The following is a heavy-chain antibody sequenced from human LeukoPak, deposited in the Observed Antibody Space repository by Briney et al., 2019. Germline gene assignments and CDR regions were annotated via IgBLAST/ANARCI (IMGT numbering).Heavy chain of an antibody. CDR1: GGSISSCGYY. CDR3: ARHEYRGSYYGLSWFDP. D-gene: IGHD1-26*01. CDR2: FYYSRRT. Sequence: SETLSLTCTVSGGSISSCGYYWGWIRQPPGKGLEGIASFYYSRRTYYNPSINSRTTISVDTSKNQLSLKLSTLTAADTAVYYCARHEYRGSYYGLSWFDPWGQGTLVTVSS. V-gene: IGHV4-39*01. J-gene: IGHJ5*02.